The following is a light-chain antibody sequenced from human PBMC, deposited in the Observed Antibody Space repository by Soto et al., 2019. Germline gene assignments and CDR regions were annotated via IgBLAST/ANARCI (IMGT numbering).Light chain of an antibody. Sequence: EIVLTQSPGTLSLSPGERATLSCRASQSISNNYLAWYQQKPGQPPRLLIYGASSRATGIPDRFSGSGSGTDFTLTISRLEPEDFSVYYCHQYGTAPLTFGPGTKVDIK. CDR1: QSISNNY. CDR2: GAS. J-gene: IGKJ3*01. CDR3: HQYGTAPLT. V-gene: IGKV3-20*01.